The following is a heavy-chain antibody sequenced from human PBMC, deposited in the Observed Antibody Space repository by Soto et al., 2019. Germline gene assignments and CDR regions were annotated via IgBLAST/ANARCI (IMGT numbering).Heavy chain of an antibody. D-gene: IGHD6-13*01. CDR3: ARQGDLYSSSWTPFPGYYYMDV. CDR1: GFTFSSYG. Sequence: GGSLRLSCAASGFTFSSYGMHWVRQAPGKGLEWVAVISYDGSNKYYADSVKGRFTISRDNSKNTLYLQMNSLRAEDTAVYYCARQGDLYSSSWTPFPGYYYMDVWGKGTTVTVSS. CDR2: ISYDGSNK. J-gene: IGHJ6*03. V-gene: IGHV3-30*03.